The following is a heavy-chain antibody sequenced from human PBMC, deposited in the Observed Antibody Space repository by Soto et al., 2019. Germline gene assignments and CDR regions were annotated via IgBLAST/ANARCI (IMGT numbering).Heavy chain of an antibody. CDR3: ARARKLELRGYYGMDV. CDR2: ISAYNGNT. Sequence: ASVKVSCKASGYTFTSYGISWVRQAPGQGLEWMGWISAYNGNTNYAQKLQGRVTMTTDTSTSTAYMELRSLRSDDTAVYYCARARKLELRGYYGMDVWGQGTTVTVSS. CDR1: GYTFTSYG. J-gene: IGHJ6*02. V-gene: IGHV1-18*04. D-gene: IGHD1-7*01.